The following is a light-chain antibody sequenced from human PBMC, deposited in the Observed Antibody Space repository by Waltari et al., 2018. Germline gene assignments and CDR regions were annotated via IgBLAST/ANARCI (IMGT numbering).Light chain of an antibody. V-gene: IGKV1-5*03. Sequence: DIQMTQSPSTLSASVGDTVTITCPASQSINIWVAWYQQNPGKAPKLLISKASSSESGVPSRFSGSGFGTEFTLTISSLQPDDFATYYCQQYYSLSTFGQGTKLEIK. CDR2: KAS. J-gene: IGKJ2*01. CDR1: QSINIW. CDR3: QQYYSLST.